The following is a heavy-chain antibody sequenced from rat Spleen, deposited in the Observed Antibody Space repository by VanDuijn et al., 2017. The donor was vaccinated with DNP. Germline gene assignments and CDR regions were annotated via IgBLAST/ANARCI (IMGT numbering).Heavy chain of an antibody. J-gene: IGHJ4*01. CDR3: ARDRYYGSTVGMDA. Sequence: QVQLKESGPGLVQPSETLSLTCTVPGFSLTSYHVRWVRQPPGKGLEWMGVIWDDGSTAYNSALKSRLSISRDTSKSQVFLKMSSLKTEDTATYYCARDRYYGSTVGMDAWGQGASVTVSS. CDR1: GFSLTSYH. CDR2: IWDDGST. D-gene: IGHD1-6*01. V-gene: IGHV2-32*01.